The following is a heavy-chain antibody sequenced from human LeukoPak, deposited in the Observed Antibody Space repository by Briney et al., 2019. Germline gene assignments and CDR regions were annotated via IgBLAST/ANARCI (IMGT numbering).Heavy chain of an antibody. V-gene: IGHV4-34*01. CDR1: GASFSDYY. CDR3: ARRGLAAAGTFGY. D-gene: IGHD6-13*01. Sequence: SETLSLTCAVYGASFSDYYWSWIRQPPGKGLEWIGEINHSGSTNYNPSLKSRVTISVDTSKNQFSLKLSSVTAADTAVYYCARRGLAAAGTFGYWGQGTLVTVSS. CDR2: INHSGST. J-gene: IGHJ4*02.